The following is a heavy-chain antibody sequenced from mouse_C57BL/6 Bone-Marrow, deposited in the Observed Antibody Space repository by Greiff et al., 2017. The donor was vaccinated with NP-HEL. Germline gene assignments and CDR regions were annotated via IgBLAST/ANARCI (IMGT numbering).Heavy chain of an antibody. CDR1: GYTFTSYW. CDR3: ARGYYDGYYVIAY. CDR2: IHPNSGST. Sequence: QVQLQQPGAELVKPGASVKLSCKASGYTFTSYWMHWVKQRPGQGLEWIGMIHPNSGSTNYNEKFKSKATLTVDKSSSTAYMQLSSLTSEDSAVYDCARGYYDGYYVIAYWGQGTLVTVSA. D-gene: IGHD2-3*01. V-gene: IGHV1-64*01. J-gene: IGHJ3*01.